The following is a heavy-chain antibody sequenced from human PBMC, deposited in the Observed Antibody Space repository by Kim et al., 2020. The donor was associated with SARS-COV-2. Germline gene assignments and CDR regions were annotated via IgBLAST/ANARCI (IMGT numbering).Heavy chain of an antibody. CDR1: GDSISRFY. CDR3: GRVMGGYRVDS. CDR2: VFYSGSA. J-gene: IGHJ4*02. V-gene: IGHV4-59*13. Sequence: SETLSLTCTVSGDSISRFYWTWIRQPPGEGLEWIGNVFYSGSANYNPSLKSRVTISVDTSKTHFSLKLRSVTAADTAVYYCGRVMGGYRVDSWGLGTLVAVSS. D-gene: IGHD6-25*01.